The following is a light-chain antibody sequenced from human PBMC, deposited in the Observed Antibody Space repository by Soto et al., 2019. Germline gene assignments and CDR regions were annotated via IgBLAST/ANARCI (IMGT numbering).Light chain of an antibody. CDR2: GAS. J-gene: IGKJ5*01. CDR3: QQYGSSPPSST. CDR1: QSVSSNY. V-gene: IGKV3-20*01. Sequence: EIVLTQAPGTLSLSPGESATLSCRASQSVSSNYFAWYQQKPGQAPRLLIYGASTRATDIPDRFSGRGSGTDFTLTISRLEPEDFAVYYCQQYGSSPPSSTFGQGTRLEIK.